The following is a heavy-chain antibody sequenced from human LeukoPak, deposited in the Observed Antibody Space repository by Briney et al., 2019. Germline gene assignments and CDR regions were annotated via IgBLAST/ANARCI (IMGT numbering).Heavy chain of an antibody. CDR3: ARGPGGVLEWLFYAFDI. D-gene: IGHD3-3*01. CDR2: IIPIFGTA. CDR1: GGTFSSYA. V-gene: IGHV1-69*01. J-gene: IGHJ3*02. Sequence: AASVKVSCKASGGTFSSYAISWVRQAPGQGLEWLGGIIPIFGTANYAQKFQGRVTITAEESTSTAYMELSSLRSEDMAVYYCARGPGGVLEWLFYAFDIWGQGTMVTVSS.